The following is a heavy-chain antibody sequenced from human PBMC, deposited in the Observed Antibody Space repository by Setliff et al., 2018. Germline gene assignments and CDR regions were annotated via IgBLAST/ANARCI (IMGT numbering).Heavy chain of an antibody. CDR2: IQKSGSA. D-gene: IGHD3-10*01. Sequence: PPETLSLTCNVSGVSISSYYWSWIRQPPGKGLECIGYIQKSGSANYNPSLMSRVTISVDTSRNQFSLKLRSVTAADTAVYYCARLSWDGLRYYGLDVWGQGATVTVSS. CDR1: GVSISSYY. V-gene: IGHV4-59*01. CDR3: ARLSWDGLRYYGLDV. J-gene: IGHJ6*02.